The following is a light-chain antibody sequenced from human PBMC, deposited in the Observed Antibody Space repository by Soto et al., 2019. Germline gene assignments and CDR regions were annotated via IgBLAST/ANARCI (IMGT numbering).Light chain of an antibody. CDR3: LQDYNYQWT. CDR2: KAS. V-gene: IGKV1-6*02. CDR1: QSIFSS. Sequence: IQMTQSPSSLSASVGDRVTITCRAGQSIFSSLNWYQQRPGKAPKLLIYKASTLKSGVPSRFSGSGSGTDFTLTISSLQPEDFATYYCLQDYNYQWTFGQGTKVDVK. J-gene: IGKJ1*01.